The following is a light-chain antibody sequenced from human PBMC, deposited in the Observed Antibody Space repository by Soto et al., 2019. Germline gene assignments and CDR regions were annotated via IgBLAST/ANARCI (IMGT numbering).Light chain of an antibody. CDR1: QGISSY. CDR3: LQRNSYLGP. CDR2: AAS. V-gene: IGKV1-9*01. J-gene: IGKJ4*01. Sequence: DIQLTQSPSFLSASVGDRVTITCRASQGISSYLAWYQQKPGKAPKLLIYAASTLQSGVPSRFSGSGSGTEFTLTISSLQPEDFATYYCLQRNSYLGPFGGGTKVEIK.